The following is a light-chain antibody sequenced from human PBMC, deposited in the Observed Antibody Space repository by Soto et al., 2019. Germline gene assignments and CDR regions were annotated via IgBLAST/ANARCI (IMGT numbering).Light chain of an antibody. Sequence: EIVMTQSPATLSVSPGEGATLSCRASQSVSSNLAWYQHKPGQAPRLLISGASTRATGIPARFSGSGSGTEFTLTISSLQSEDFAVYYCQHYNNWPRTFGQGTKVDIK. J-gene: IGKJ1*01. CDR2: GAS. V-gene: IGKV3-15*01. CDR3: QHYNNWPRT. CDR1: QSVSSN.